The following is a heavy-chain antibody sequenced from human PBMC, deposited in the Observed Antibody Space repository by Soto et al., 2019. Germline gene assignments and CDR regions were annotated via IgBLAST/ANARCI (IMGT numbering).Heavy chain of an antibody. D-gene: IGHD2-2*01. V-gene: IGHV3-23*01. CDR3: ARGGKFCSGTNCYSPF. Sequence: GGSLRLSCAASGFTFSSYAMSWVRQAPGKGLEWVSVISGSGSTSYYADSVRGRFTFSRDSAMNTLYLQMNSLRAEDTAVYYCARGGKFCSGTNCYSPFWGQGTLVTVSS. J-gene: IGHJ4*02. CDR1: GFTFSSYA. CDR2: ISGSGSTS.